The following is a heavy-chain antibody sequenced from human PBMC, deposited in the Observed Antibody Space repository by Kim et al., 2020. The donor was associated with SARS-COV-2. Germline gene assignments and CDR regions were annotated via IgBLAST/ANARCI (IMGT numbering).Heavy chain of an antibody. V-gene: IGHV4-31*03. J-gene: IGHJ3*02. CDR1: GGSISSGGYY. Sequence: SETLSLTCTVSGGSISSGGYYWSWIRQHPGKGLEWIGYIYYSGGTYDNPSLKSRVTISVDTSKNQFSLKLSSVTAADTAVYYCARARKDIVLVVYAMGAFEIWGQGTMVTVSS. CDR2: IYYSGGT. D-gene: IGHD2-8*02. CDR3: ARARKDIVLVVYAMGAFEI.